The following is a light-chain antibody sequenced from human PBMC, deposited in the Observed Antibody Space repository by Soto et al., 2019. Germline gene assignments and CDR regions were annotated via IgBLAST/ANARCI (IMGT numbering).Light chain of an antibody. Sequence: QSALTQPASVSGSPGQSITISCTGTSSDVGGYNFVSWYQQHPGQVPKLMIFDVNRRPSGVSDRFSGSKSGNTASLTISGLQAEDEGDYYCCSYTSSSTHVFGSGTKVTVL. CDR1: SSDVGGYNF. J-gene: IGLJ1*01. CDR3: CSYTSSSTHV. V-gene: IGLV2-14*03. CDR2: DVN.